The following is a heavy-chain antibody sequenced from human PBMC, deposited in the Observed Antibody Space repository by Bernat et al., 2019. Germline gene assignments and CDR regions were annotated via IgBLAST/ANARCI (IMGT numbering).Heavy chain of an antibody. V-gene: IGHV4-34*01. CDR3: ARGSYAGFSSRKNVPAFDI. D-gene: IGHD6-13*01. CDR1: GGSFSGYY. J-gene: IGHJ3*02. CDR2: INHSGST. Sequence: QVQLQQWGAGLLKPSETLSLTCAVYGGSFSGYYWSWIRQPPGKGLEWIGEINHSGSTNYNPSLKSRFTISVDTSKNQFSLRLSSVTAADTAVYYWARGSYAGFSSRKNVPAFDIWGQGTTVTVSS.